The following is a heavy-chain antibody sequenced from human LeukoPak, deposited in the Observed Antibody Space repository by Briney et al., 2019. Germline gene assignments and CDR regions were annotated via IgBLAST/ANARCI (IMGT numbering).Heavy chain of an antibody. Sequence: GGSLRLSCAASGFTFSNYWMHWVRQAPGKGLVWVSRINSDGTTTTYADSVKGRFTISRDNAKNTLYLQMNSPRVEDTAVYYCARDPHGYWWFDPWGQGTLVTVSS. CDR2: INSDGTTT. V-gene: IGHV3-74*01. CDR1: GFTFSNYW. J-gene: IGHJ5*02. D-gene: IGHD5-18*01. CDR3: ARDPHGYWWFDP.